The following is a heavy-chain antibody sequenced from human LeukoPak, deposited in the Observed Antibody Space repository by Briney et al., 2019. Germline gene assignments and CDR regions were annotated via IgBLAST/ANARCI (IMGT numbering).Heavy chain of an antibody. CDR3: TTSASGCCWS. CDR2: IKRKSDGGTT. V-gene: IGHV3-15*01. D-gene: IGHD6-19*01. Sequence: GGSLRLSCAASGFTFSNTWMSWVRQAPGKGLEWVGRIKRKSDGGTTDYAAPVKGRFTISRDDSKNTLYLQMNSLKTEDTAVYYCTTSASGCCWSWGQGTLVTVSS. J-gene: IGHJ5*02. CDR1: GFTFSNTW.